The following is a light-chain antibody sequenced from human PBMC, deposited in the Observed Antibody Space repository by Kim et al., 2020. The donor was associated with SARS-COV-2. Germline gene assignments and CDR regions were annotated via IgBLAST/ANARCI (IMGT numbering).Light chain of an antibody. CDR3: QQSYSTPRLT. Sequence: DIQMTQSPSSLAASVGDRVTIACRASQSINAYLNWYQQKPGKAPILLIYAASTLQSGVPSRFSGSGSGTDFTLTISSLQPEDFATYYCQQSYSTPRLTFGGGTKVDIK. J-gene: IGKJ4*01. V-gene: IGKV1-39*01. CDR2: AAS. CDR1: QSINAY.